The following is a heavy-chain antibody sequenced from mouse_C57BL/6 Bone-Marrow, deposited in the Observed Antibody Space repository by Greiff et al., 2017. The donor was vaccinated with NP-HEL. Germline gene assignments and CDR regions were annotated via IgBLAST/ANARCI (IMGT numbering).Heavy chain of an antibody. V-gene: IGHV7-3*01. Sequence: DVMLVESGGGLVQPGGSLSLSCAASGFTFTDYYMSWVRQPPGKALEWLGFIRNKANGYTTEYSASVKGRFTISRDNSQSILYLQMNALRAEDSATYYCARLIPYYFDYWGQGTTLTVSS. D-gene: IGHD1-2*01. CDR2: IRNKANGYTT. CDR3: ARLIPYYFDY. CDR1: GFTFTDYY. J-gene: IGHJ2*01.